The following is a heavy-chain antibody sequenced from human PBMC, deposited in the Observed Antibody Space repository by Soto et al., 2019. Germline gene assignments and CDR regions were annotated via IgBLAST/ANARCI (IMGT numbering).Heavy chain of an antibody. V-gene: IGHV5-51*01. Sequence: PGESLKISCKGSGYSFTSYWIGWVRQMPGKGLEWMGIIYPGDSDTRYSPSFQGQVTISADKSISTAYLQWSSLKASDTAMYYCARLSPPGAVAAAAIGAFDIWGQGTMVTVSS. CDR2: IYPGDSDT. D-gene: IGHD2-15*01. J-gene: IGHJ3*02. CDR3: ARLSPPGAVAAAAIGAFDI. CDR1: GYSFTSYW.